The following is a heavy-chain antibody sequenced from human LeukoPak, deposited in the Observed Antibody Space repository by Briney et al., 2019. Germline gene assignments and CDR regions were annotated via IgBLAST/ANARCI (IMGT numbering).Heavy chain of an antibody. CDR3: ARSKYQLLKGGYFDY. CDR1: GGSFSGYY. Sequence: PSETLSLTCAVYGGSFSGYYWSWIRQPPGKGLEWIGEINHSGSTNYNPSLKSRVTISVDTSKNQFSLKLSSVTAADTAVYYCARSKYQLLKGGYFDYWGQGTLVTVSS. J-gene: IGHJ4*02. CDR2: INHSGST. V-gene: IGHV4-34*01. D-gene: IGHD2-2*01.